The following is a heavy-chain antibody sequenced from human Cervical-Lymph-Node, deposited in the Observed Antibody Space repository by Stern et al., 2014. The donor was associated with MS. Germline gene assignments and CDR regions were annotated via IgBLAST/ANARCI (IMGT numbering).Heavy chain of an antibody. CDR2: IKQDGGAM. J-gene: IGHJ4*02. Sequence: EVQLEESGGGLVQHGGSLRLSCAASGFTLSNTWMSWVRQAPGKGLEWVANIKQDGGAMYYADSVKGRFTISGDNAKNSLYLQMSSLRVEDTAVYYCAREATGSYAYWGQGTLVTVSS. V-gene: IGHV3-7*01. CDR1: GFTLSNTW. CDR3: AREATGSYAY. D-gene: IGHD2-2*01.